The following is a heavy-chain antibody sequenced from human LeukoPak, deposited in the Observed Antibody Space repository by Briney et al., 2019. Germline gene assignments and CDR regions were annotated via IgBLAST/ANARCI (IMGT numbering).Heavy chain of an antibody. Sequence: ASVKVSCKASGGTFSSYAISWVRQAPGQGLEWMGGIIPIFGTANYAQKFQGRVTITADKSTSTAYMELSSLRSEDTAVYYCARSRGYSGYDRSSSYYFDYWGQGTLVTVSS. D-gene: IGHD5-12*01. CDR3: ARSRGYSGYDRSSSYYFDY. J-gene: IGHJ4*02. CDR2: IIPIFGTA. V-gene: IGHV1-69*06. CDR1: GGTFSSYA.